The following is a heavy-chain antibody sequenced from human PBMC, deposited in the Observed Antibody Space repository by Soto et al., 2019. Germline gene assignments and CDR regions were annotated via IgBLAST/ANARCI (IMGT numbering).Heavy chain of an antibody. CDR3: AKIKGGVAGLLYYFDY. CDR2: ISGSGGST. V-gene: IGHV3-23*01. J-gene: IGHJ4*02. Sequence: EVQLLESGGGLVQPGGSLRLSCAASGFTFSSYAMSWVRQAPGKGLEWVSAISGSGGSTYYADSVKGRFTISRDNSKNTLYLQMNSLRAEDTAVYYCAKIKGGVAGLLYYFDYWGQGTLVTVSS. D-gene: IGHD6-19*01. CDR1: GFTFSSYA.